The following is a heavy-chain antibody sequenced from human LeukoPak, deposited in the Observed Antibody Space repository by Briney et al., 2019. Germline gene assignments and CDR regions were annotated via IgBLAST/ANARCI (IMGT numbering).Heavy chain of an antibody. Sequence: PGGSLRLSCAASGFTFRSYAMSWVRQAPGKGLEWVSAVCSGANPYYTDSVKGRFTISRDDSKNMLYLQANSLRAEDTAVYYCARQLGYCSRGNCYFDSWGQGTLVTVSS. J-gene: IGHJ4*02. CDR3: ARQLGYCSRGNCYFDS. CDR1: GFTFRSYA. D-gene: IGHD2-2*01. CDR2: VCSGANP. V-gene: IGHV3-23*01.